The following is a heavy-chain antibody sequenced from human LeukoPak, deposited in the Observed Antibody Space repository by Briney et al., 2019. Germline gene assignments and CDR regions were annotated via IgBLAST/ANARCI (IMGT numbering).Heavy chain of an antibody. Sequence: PGGSLRLSCAASGFTFSTYEMTWVRQAPGKGLEWVSYINSGGIAIYNADSVKGRFTISRDNAKNSLYLQMNSLRAEDTAVYYCARGEYNWNYLDYWGQGTLVTVSS. D-gene: IGHD1-20*01. J-gene: IGHJ4*02. CDR1: GFTFSTYE. V-gene: IGHV3-48*03. CDR3: ARGEYNWNYLDY. CDR2: INSGGIAI.